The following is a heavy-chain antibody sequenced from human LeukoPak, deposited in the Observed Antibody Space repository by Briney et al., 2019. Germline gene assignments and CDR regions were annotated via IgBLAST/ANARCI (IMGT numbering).Heavy chain of an antibody. D-gene: IGHD3-10*01. CDR1: GYTFTSFG. CDR2: ISGYNGDT. Sequence: ASVKVSCKASGYTFTSFGISWVRQAPGQGLEWMAWISGYNGDTNYVQKFQDRLTMTTDTSTSTAYLELTNLRSDDTAVYYCARGLDYYGSGRVGYFDYWGQGTLVTVSS. V-gene: IGHV1-18*01. J-gene: IGHJ4*02. CDR3: ARGLDYYGSGRVGYFDY.